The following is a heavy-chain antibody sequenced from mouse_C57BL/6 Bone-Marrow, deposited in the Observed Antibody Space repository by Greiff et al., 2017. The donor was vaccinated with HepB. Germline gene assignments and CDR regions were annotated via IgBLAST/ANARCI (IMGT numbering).Heavy chain of an antibody. V-gene: IGHV1-78*01. CDR3: ARRLLLRLYYFDY. Sequence: QVQLQQSDAELVKPGASVKISCKVSGYTFTDHTIHWMKQRPEQGLEWIGYIYPRDGSTKYNEKLKGNATLTADKSSSTAYMQLNSLTSEDSAVYFCARRLLLRLYYFDYWGQGTTLTVSS. CDR2: IYPRDGST. D-gene: IGHD1-1*01. CDR1: GYTFTDHT. J-gene: IGHJ2*01.